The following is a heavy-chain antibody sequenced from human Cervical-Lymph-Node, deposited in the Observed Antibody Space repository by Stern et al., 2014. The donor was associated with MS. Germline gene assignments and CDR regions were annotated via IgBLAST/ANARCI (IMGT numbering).Heavy chain of an antibody. J-gene: IGHJ5*02. CDR1: GITFSNSA. V-gene: IGHV1-58*02. CDR2: VVVFNGDV. CDR3: ASERYTYYDDQRPPGGFDP. Sequence: VQLVQSGPEVKKPGTSVKVSCKASGITFSNSAIQWLRKARGQSPEWIGWVVVFNGDVNYAPRFQDRITITRDMSTSTVYMELRSLKSEDTAIYYCASERYTYYDDQRPPGGFDPWGQGTLVTVSS. D-gene: IGHD5-18*01.